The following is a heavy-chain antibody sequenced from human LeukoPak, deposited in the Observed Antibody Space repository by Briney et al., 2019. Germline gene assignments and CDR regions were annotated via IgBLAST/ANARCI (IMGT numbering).Heavy chain of an antibody. J-gene: IGHJ6*03. CDR1: GFTFSSYG. V-gene: IGHV3-33*06. CDR3: AKDFARIGGGYNWGGYYIDV. D-gene: IGHD5-24*01. Sequence: GRSLRLSXAASGFTFSSYGMHWVRQAPGKGLEWVAVIWYDGGNKYYADSVKGRFTISRDNSKNTLYLQMNSLRAEDTAVYYCAKDFARIGGGYNWGGYYIDVWGKGTTVTVSS. CDR2: IWYDGGNK.